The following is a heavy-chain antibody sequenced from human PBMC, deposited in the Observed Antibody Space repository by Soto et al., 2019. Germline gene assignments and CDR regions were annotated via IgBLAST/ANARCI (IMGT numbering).Heavy chain of an antibody. CDR1: GYTFITYD. Sequence: QVQLVQSGAEVKKPGASVKVSCKASGYTFITYDINWVRQATGQGLEWVGWVNPDSGKTDYARKFQGRVTMTRNTSISTVCMELSVRRGENTAVNYCARGNWFDHWGQVTGVTVSS. V-gene: IGHV1-8*01. CDR2: VNPDSGKT. J-gene: IGHJ5*02. CDR3: ARGNWFDH.